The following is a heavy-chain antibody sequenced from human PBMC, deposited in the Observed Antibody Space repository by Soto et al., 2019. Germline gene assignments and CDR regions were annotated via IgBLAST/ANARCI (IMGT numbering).Heavy chain of an antibody. V-gene: IGHV3-33*01. D-gene: IGHD5-12*01. CDR2: IWHDGSNQ. CDR3: ARDRTDTSFAT. CDR1: GFTFSTYG. Sequence: QVQLVESGGGVVQTGRSLRLSCAASGFTFSTYGMHWVRQAPGKGLEWVAVIWHDGSNQYYGDSVKGRFIISRDNSKNTLYLQMNSVRADDAAIYYCARDRTDTSFATWGQGTLVTVSS. J-gene: IGHJ4*02.